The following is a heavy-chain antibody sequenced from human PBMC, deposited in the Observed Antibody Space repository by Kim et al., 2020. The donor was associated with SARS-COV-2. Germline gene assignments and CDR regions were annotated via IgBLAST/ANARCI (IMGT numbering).Heavy chain of an antibody. CDR2: ISGHNGRT. CDR3: ARGDNYGSAGYFLY. CDR1: GYMFTTYG. J-gene: IGHJ4*02. Sequence: ASVKVSCKTSGYMFTTYGINWVRQAPGQGLEWMGWISGHNGRTNYAQKFQGRVTMTTDTSTTTAYMELRSLTSDDMAVYYCARGDNYGSAGYFLYWGQGTLVPVSS. V-gene: IGHV1-18*03. D-gene: IGHD6-25*01.